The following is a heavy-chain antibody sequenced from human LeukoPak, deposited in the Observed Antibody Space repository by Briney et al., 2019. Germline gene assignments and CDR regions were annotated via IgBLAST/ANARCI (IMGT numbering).Heavy chain of an antibody. D-gene: IGHD5-18*01. V-gene: IGHV3-48*01. CDR1: GFTFSSYS. J-gene: IGHJ4*02. CDR3: AMAGYSDGPFDVDY. CDR2: ISSSSSTI. Sequence: PGGSLRLSCAASGFTFSSYSMKWVRQAPGKGLEWVSYISSSSSTIYYADSVKGRFTISRDNGKNSLFLQMNSLRVEDTAVYYCAMAGYSDGPFDVDYWGQGTLVTVSS.